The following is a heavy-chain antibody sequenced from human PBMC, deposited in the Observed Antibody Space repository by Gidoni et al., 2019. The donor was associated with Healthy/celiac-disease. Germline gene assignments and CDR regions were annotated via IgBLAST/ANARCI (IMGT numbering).Heavy chain of an antibody. J-gene: IGHJ3*02. Sequence: QVQLQESGPGLVKPSETLSLTCAVSGYSISSGYYWGWIRQPPGQGLEWIGSIYPRGSTYYNPALKRRGTISVDNAKNQFSLKLGSVTAGNTAVYYWARTTKAARRGEGAFEIWGQGTMVTVSS. V-gene: IGHV4-38-2*01. CDR3: ARTTKAARRGEGAFEI. CDR2: IYPRGST. D-gene: IGHD6-6*01. CDR1: GYSISSGYY.